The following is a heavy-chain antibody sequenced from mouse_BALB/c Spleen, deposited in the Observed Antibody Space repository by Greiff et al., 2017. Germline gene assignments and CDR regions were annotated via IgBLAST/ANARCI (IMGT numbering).Heavy chain of an antibody. CDR1: GYTFTDYA. Sequence: QVQLKQSGPELVRPGVSVKISCKGSGYTFTDYAMHWVKQSHAKSLEWIGVISTYSGNTNYNQKFKGKATMTVDKSSSTAYMELARLTSEDSAIYYCAREGRPYYWYDGGFDVWGAGTTVTVSS. J-gene: IGHJ1*01. CDR3: AREGRPYYWYDGGFDV. V-gene: IGHV1S137*01. CDR2: ISTYSGNT. D-gene: IGHD2-14*01.